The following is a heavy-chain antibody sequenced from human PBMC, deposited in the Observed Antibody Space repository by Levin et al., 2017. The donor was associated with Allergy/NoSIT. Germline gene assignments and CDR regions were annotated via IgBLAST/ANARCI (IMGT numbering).Heavy chain of an antibody. J-gene: IGHJ5*02. CDR3: ARVGPGTDWFDP. V-gene: IGHV4-4*08. CDR1: GDSINSFY. D-gene: IGHD1-7*01. CDR2: IYTSGST. Sequence: PSETLSLTCSVSGDSINSFYWSWIRQPPGKGLEWIGFIYTSGSTNYNPSLKSRVTISEDTSKNQFSLQLTSVTAAETAVYYCARVGPGTDWFDPWGQGTLVTVSS.